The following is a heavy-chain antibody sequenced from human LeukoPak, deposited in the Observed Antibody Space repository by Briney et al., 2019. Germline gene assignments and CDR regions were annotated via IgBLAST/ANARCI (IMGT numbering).Heavy chain of an antibody. CDR3: AKDGTYGSGSLYFFDS. J-gene: IGHJ4*02. D-gene: IGHD3-10*01. V-gene: IGHV3-23*01. Sequence: GGSLRLSCAGSGFTGSGFTCSNYAMSWVRQAPGKGLEWVSAISGSGGSTYYADSVKGRFTISRDNSKNTLYLQMNSLRAEDTAVYYCAKDGTYGSGSLYFFDSWGQGTLVTVSS. CDR1: GFTGSGFTCSNYA. CDR2: ISGSGGST.